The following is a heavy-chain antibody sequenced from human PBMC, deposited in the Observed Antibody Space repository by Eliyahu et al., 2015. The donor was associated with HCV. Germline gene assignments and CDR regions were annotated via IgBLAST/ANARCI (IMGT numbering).Heavy chain of an antibody. CDR2: ISGSGGST. CDR3: AKGGPGIAGYYYYYGMDV. CDR1: GFTFXSXA. V-gene: IGHV3-23*01. D-gene: IGHD6-13*01. Sequence: EVQLLESGGGLVQPGGSLRLSCAASGFTFXSXAMSWVRQAPGKGLEWVSAISGSGGSTYYADSVKGRFTISRDNSKNTLYLQMNSLRAEDTAVYYCAKGGPGIAGYYYYYGMDVWGQGTTVTVSS. J-gene: IGHJ6*02.